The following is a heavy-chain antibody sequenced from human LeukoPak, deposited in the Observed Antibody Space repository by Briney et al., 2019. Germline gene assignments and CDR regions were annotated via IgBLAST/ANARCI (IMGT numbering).Heavy chain of an antibody. CDR2: IYYSGST. Sequence: SWIRQPPGKGLEWIGYIYYSGSTNYNPSLKSRVTISVDTSKNQFSLKLSSVTAADTAVYYCARVIVVPAAIYYFDYWGQGTLVTVSS. CDR3: ARVIVVPAAIYYFDY. V-gene: IGHV4-59*01. D-gene: IGHD2-2*02. J-gene: IGHJ4*02.